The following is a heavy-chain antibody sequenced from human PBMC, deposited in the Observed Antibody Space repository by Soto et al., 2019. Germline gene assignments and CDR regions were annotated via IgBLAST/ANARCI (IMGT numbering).Heavy chain of an antibody. Sequence: QVQLVQSGAEVKKPGSSVKVSCKASGGTFSSYTISWVRQAPGQGLEWMGRIIPILGIADYAQKFQGRVTITADKSTSTAYMELSSMRSDDTAVYYCARVYCSGGSCYYYDAFDIWGQGTMVTVSS. J-gene: IGHJ3*02. D-gene: IGHD2-15*01. CDR2: IIPILGIA. CDR3: ARVYCSGGSCYYYDAFDI. CDR1: GGTFSSYT. V-gene: IGHV1-69*02.